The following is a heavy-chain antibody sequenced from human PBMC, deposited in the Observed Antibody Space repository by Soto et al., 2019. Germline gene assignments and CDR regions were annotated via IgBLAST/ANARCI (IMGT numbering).Heavy chain of an antibody. J-gene: IGHJ4*02. Sequence: DVQLLESGGGLVQPGGSLRLSCAGSGFTFRAYTMAWVRQAPGKGLEWVSDIDGRDGTYYADSVKGRFNISRDSSRNTLFLQMNSLRTDDTAVYYCAKPGPVTARIRFDYWGQGALVTVSS. CDR2: IDGRDGT. CDR3: AKPGPVTARIRFDY. D-gene: IGHD2-21*02. CDR1: GFTFRAYT. V-gene: IGHV3-23*01.